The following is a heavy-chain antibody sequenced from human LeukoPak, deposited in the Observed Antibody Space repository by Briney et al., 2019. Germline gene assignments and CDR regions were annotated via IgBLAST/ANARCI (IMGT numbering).Heavy chain of an antibody. J-gene: IGHJ4*02. V-gene: IGHV5-51*01. CDR3: ARFGYYYGSGSRVDY. CDR2: IYPSDSDT. Sequence: GESLKISCKGSGYRFTSYWIGWVRQMPGKGLEWMGIIYPSDSDTRYSPSFQGQVSISADKSISAAYLQWSSLKASDTAMYYCARFGYYYGSGSRVDYWGQGTLVTVSS. D-gene: IGHD3-10*01. CDR1: GYRFTSYW.